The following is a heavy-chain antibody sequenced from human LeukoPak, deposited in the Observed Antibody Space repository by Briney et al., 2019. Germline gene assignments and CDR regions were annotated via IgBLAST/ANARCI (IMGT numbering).Heavy chain of an antibody. J-gene: IGHJ4*02. V-gene: IGHV3-30*18. CDR2: ITYDGSNK. CDR3: AKDQGRSDY. CDR1: GFTFSSYG. Sequence: PGGSLTLSCAASGFTFSSYGMHWVRQAPGKGLEWVAVITYDGSNKYYADSVKGRSTISRDNSKNTLYLQMNSLRAEDTAVYYCAKDQGRSDYWGQGTLVTVSS.